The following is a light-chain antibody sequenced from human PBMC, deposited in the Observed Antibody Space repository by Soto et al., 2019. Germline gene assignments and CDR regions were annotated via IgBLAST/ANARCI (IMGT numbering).Light chain of an antibody. V-gene: IGLV2-8*01. Sequence: QSVLTQPPSASGSPGQSVTIPCSGTSSDVGEENYVSWYQQHPGKVPKLILYEVSKRPSGVPDRFSGSRSGNTASLTVSGLQAEDEADYYCSSFAGSPVVFGGGTKLTVL. J-gene: IGLJ2*01. CDR3: SSFAGSPVV. CDR2: EVS. CDR1: SSDVGEENY.